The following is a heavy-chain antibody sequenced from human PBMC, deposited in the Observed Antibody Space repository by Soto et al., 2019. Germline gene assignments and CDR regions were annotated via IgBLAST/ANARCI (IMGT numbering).Heavy chain of an antibody. D-gene: IGHD6-25*01. CDR2: ICYSGTT. V-gene: IGHV4-61*01. J-gene: IGHJ4*02. CDR3: ARDYWGSGRRFDS. Sequence: LSLTCTVSGGSVNSGSYYWSWTRQPPGKGLEWIGHICYSGTTKYNPSLKNRVTMSVDTSNNQFSLRVNSVTVADTAIYFCARDYWGSGRRFDSWGQGTLVTV. CDR1: GGSVNSGSYY.